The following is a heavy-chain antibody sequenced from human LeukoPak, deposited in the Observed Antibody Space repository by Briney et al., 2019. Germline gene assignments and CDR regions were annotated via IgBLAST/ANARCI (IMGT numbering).Heavy chain of an antibody. V-gene: IGHV4-59*01. CDR1: GGSFSGYY. Sequence: PSETLSLTCAVYGGSFSGYYWSWIRQPPGKGLEWIGYIYYSGSTNYNPSLKSRVTISVDTSKNQFSLKLSSVTAADTAVYYCARYGGGGGYFDYWGQGALVTVSS. CDR3: ARYGGGGGYFDY. J-gene: IGHJ4*02. CDR2: IYYSGST. D-gene: IGHD2-21*01.